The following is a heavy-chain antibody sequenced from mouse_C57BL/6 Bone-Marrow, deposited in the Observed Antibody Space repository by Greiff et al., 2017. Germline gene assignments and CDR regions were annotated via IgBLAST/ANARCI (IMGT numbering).Heavy chain of an antibody. Sequence: EVQRVESGGGLVKPGGSLKLSCAASGFTFSDYGMHWVRQAPEKGLEWVAYIGSGSSTIYYADTVKGRFTISRDNAKNTLFLQMTSLRSEDTAMYYCAITTVVATDAMDYWGQGASVTVSS. CDR2: IGSGSSTI. CDR3: AITTVVATDAMDY. CDR1: GFTFSDYG. D-gene: IGHD1-1*01. V-gene: IGHV5-17*01. J-gene: IGHJ4*01.